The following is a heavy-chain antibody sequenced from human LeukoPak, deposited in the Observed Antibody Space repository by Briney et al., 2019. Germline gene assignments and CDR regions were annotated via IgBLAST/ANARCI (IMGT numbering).Heavy chain of an antibody. D-gene: IGHD4-17*01. CDR2: IYYTGTT. CDR3: ARRFAVNPRYAFDI. Sequence: SETLSLTCSVAGGSISTYFWTWIRQPPGKGLEWIGSIYYTGTTNYNPSLKSRVTISLDMSKNQFSLKLTSVTAADTAVYYCARRFAVNPRYAFDIWGQGTMVTVSS. J-gene: IGHJ3*02. CDR1: GGSISTYF. V-gene: IGHV4-59*08.